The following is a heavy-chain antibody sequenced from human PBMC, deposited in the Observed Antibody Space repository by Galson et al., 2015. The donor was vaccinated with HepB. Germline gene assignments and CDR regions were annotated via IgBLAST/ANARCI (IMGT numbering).Heavy chain of an antibody. CDR3: ARGWGAVAGLGYYYYYMDV. Sequence: CAISGDSVSSNSAAWNWIRQSPSRGLEWLGRTYYRSKWYNDYAVSVKSRITINPDTSKNQFSLQLDSVTPEDTAVYYCARGWGAVAGLGYYYYYMDVWGKGTTVTVSS. D-gene: IGHD6-19*01. CDR2: TYYRSKWYN. CDR1: GDSVSSNSAA. J-gene: IGHJ6*03. V-gene: IGHV6-1*01.